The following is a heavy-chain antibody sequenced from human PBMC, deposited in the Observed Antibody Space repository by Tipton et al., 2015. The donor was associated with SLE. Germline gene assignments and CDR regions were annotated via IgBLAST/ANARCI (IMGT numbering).Heavy chain of an antibody. CDR2: IYYSGST. V-gene: IGHV4-31*02. Sequence: LRLSCAVYGGSFSGYYWSWIRRHPGKGLEWIGYIYYSGSTYYNPSLKSRVTISVDTSKNQFSLKLSSVTAADTAVYYCARGYYDFWSGYYRGAFDIWGQGTMVTVSS. CDR1: GGSFSGYY. D-gene: IGHD3-3*01. CDR3: ARGYYDFWSGYYRGAFDI. J-gene: IGHJ3*02.